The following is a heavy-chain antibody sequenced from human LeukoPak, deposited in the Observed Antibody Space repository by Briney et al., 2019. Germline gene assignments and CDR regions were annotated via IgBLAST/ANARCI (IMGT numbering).Heavy chain of an antibody. J-gene: IGHJ4*02. V-gene: IGHV4-39*01. CDR1: GGSISSSSYS. CDR2: IYYSGST. D-gene: IGHD6-13*01. Sequence: SETLSLTCTVSGGSISSSSYSWGWIRQPPGKGLEWIGSIYYSGSTYYNPSLKSRVTISVDTSKNQFSLKLSSVTAADTAVYYCARREVRDSSSWYDYWGQGTLVTVSS. CDR3: ARREVRDSSSWYDY.